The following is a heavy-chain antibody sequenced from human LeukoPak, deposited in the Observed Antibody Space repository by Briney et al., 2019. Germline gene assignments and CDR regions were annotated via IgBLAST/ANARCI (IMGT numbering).Heavy chain of an antibody. D-gene: IGHD6-19*01. Sequence: ASVKVSCKASGGTFSSYAISWVRQAPGQGLEWMGRIIPILGIANYAQKFQGRVTITADKSTSTAYMELSSLRSEDTAVYYCARGRQLIAVAGSLLNYYYYGMDVWGQGTTVTVSS. V-gene: IGHV1-69*04. CDR3: ARGRQLIAVAGSLLNYYYYGMDV. CDR1: GGTFSSYA. J-gene: IGHJ6*02. CDR2: IIPILGIA.